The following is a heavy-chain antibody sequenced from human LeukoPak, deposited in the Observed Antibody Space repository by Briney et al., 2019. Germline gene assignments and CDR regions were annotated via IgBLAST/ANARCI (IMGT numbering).Heavy chain of an antibody. CDR2: IYSGGST. J-gene: IGHJ4*02. CDR1: GFTFSSYS. CDR3: ARAVGGSARYFDY. Sequence: GGSLRLSCAASGFTFSSYSMSWVRQAPGKGLEWVSVIYSGGSTYYADSVKGRFTISRDNSKNTLYLQMNSLRAEDTAVYYCARAVGGSARYFDYWGQGTLVTVSS. D-gene: IGHD3-16*01. V-gene: IGHV3-66*02.